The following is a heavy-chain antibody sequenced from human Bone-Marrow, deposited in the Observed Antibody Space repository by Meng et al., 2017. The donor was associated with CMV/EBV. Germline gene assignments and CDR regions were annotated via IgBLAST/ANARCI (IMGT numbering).Heavy chain of an antibody. Sequence: SETLSLTCTVAGGSISSYYWSWIRQPPGKGLEWIGYTYYSGSTNYNPSLKSRVTIPVDTSKNQFSLKLSSVTAADTAVYYCARVAYSSSWYRRVDWFDPWGQGTLVTVSS. V-gene: IGHV4-59*01. J-gene: IGHJ5*02. CDR3: ARVAYSSSWYRRVDWFDP. D-gene: IGHD6-13*01. CDR2: TYYSGST. CDR1: GGSISSYY.